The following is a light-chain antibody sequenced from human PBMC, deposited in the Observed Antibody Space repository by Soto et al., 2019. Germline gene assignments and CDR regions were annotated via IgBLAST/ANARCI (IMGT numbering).Light chain of an antibody. J-gene: IGKJ2*01. CDR2: GAS. CDR1: QNIMTN. CDR3: KHYNTWPG. Sequence: EIVMTQSPATLSVSPGERATLSCRASQNIMTNLAWYQQKPGQAPRLLMYGASTRATGIPVRFSGSGSGTEFTLTINSLQSEDFAVYYCKHYNTWPGFGQGTKLEIK. V-gene: IGKV3-15*01.